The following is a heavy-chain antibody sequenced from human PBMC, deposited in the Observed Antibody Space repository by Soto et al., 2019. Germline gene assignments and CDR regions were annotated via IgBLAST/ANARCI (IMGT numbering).Heavy chain of an antibody. CDR3: AKDLTGNLQARCDY. Sequence: EVKLLESGGDLVQPGGSLRLSCAASGFTFSSYAMSWVRQAPGKGLEWGSTISGSGGSTYYADSVKGRFTISRDNSKNTLYQQMKSLTAEDTAVYYCAKDLTGNLQARCDYWGQGTLVTVSS. D-gene: IGHD7-27*01. CDR2: ISGSGGST. V-gene: IGHV3-23*01. CDR1: GFTFSSYA. J-gene: IGHJ4*02.